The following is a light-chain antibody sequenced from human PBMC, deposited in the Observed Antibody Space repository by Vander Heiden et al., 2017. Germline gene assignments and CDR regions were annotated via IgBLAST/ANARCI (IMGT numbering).Light chain of an antibody. CDR3: QQYNDWPPMYT. CDR2: GAS. Sequence: DIVMTQSPVTLSVSPGESVTLSCRASQSVSRNLAWYQQKPGQPPRLLIYGASIRATGIPARFSGSGYRTEFTLTINSLLSEDFAIYYCQQYNDWPPMYTFGQGTKLDIK. V-gene: IGKV3-15*01. CDR1: QSVSRN. J-gene: IGKJ2*01.